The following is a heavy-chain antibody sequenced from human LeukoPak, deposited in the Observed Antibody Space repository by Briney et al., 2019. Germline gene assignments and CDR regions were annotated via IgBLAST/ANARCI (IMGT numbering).Heavy chain of an antibody. D-gene: IGHD3-3*01. CDR2: IYYSGST. CDR1: GGSISSSSYY. Sequence: PSETLSLTCTVSGGSISSSSYYWGWIRQPPGKGLEWIGSIYYSGSTYYNPSLKSRVTISVDTSKNQFSLKLSSVTAADTAVYYCARSLHKSRENYDFWSGYYPRYNWFDPWGQGTLVTVSS. V-gene: IGHV4-39*01. J-gene: IGHJ5*02. CDR3: ARSLHKSRENYDFWSGYYPRYNWFDP.